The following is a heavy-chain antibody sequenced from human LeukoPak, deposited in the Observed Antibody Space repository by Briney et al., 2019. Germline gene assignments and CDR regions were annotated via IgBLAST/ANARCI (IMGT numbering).Heavy chain of an antibody. CDR3: ASAYGGHYNNYYSDY. Sequence: WGTLSLSCGVSGGSRSSSSIYWGRIRPPPGKGLEWSGSSHDCESSDYNPSLTSRVTISVDTSKNQFSLYLSTVTAADTAVYYCASAYGGHYNNYYSDYWGQGTLVTVSS. CDR1: GGSRSSSSIY. CDR2: SHDCESS. D-gene: IGHD4-23*01. V-gene: IGHV4-39*01. J-gene: IGHJ4*02.